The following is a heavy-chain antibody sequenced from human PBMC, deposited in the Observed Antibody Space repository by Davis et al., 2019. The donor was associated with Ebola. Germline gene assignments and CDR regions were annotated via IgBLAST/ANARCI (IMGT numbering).Heavy chain of an antibody. V-gene: IGHV3-33*01. D-gene: IGHD3-22*01. CDR2: IWYDGSNK. CDR3: ARPTYYYDSSGYSTQDY. J-gene: IGHJ4*02. CDR1: GFTFSSYG. Sequence: GESLKISCAASGFTFSSYGMHWVRQAPGKGLEWVAVIWYDGSNKYYADSVKGRFTISRDNSKNTLYLQMNSLRAEDTAVYYCARPTYYYDSSGYSTQDYWGQGTLVTVSS.